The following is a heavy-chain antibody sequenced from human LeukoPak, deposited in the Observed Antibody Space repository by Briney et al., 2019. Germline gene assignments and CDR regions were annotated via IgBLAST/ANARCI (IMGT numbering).Heavy chain of an antibody. CDR3: ARVGNTGDAVIIPAAMGFDN. J-gene: IGHJ4*02. V-gene: IGHV3-48*01. CDR1: GFIFGDYN. D-gene: IGHD2-2*01. CDR2: MSSTSTTI. Sequence: GGSLRLSCAASGFIFGDYNMNWVRQVPGKGLEWISYMSSTSTTIFYVDSVKGRFTISRDNAKSSLYLQMNSLRAEDTAVYFCARVGNTGDAVIIPAAMGFDNWGQGTVVTVSS.